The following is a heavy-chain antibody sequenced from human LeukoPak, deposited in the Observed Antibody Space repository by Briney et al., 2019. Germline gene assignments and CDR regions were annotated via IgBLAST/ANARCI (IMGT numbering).Heavy chain of an antibody. Sequence: GGSLRLSCAASGFTFSSYSMNWVRQAPGKGLEWVSYISSSSSTIYYADSVKGRFTISRGNAKNSLYLQMNSLRAEDTAVYYCARDRGQRITIFGVVYYYYYYMDVWGKGTTVTVSS. V-gene: IGHV3-48*01. CDR1: GFTFSSYS. J-gene: IGHJ6*03. CDR2: ISSSSSTI. D-gene: IGHD3-3*01. CDR3: ARDRGQRITIFGVVYYYYYYMDV.